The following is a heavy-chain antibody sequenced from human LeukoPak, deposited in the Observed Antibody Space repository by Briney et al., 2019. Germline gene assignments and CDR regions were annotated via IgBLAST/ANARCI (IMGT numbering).Heavy chain of an antibody. Sequence: TGGSLRLSCTAFGFSFNKYPMNWVRQAPGKGLEWVSNIRPGDSAKTYADSVRGRFTISRDDAKKSLYLQIDSLRDGDTAVYYCATDSHYAFDFWGLGTLVTVSS. CDR2: IRPGDSAK. V-gene: IGHV3-48*02. D-gene: IGHD4-17*01. CDR3: ATDSHYAFDF. J-gene: IGHJ4*02. CDR1: GFSFNKYP.